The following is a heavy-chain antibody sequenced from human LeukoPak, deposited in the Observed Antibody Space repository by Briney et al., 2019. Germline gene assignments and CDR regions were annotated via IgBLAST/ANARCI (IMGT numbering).Heavy chain of an antibody. J-gene: IGHJ5*02. CDR3: AAVSGHYTLLDA. CDR1: GFTFSDYW. CDR2: VDPDDGQR. Sequence: GGSLRLSCSASGFTFSDYWMMWVRQAPGKGLEWVGGVDPDDGQRVYAQRFQGRVTMTEDTSTNTAYMELSRLRSEDTAVYFCAAVSGHYTLLDAWGQGALVTVST. D-gene: IGHD4-11*01. V-gene: IGHV1-24*01.